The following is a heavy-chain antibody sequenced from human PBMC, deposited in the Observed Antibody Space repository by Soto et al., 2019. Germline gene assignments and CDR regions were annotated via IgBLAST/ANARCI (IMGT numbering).Heavy chain of an antibody. Sequence: SETLSLTWTVSGGSISGYYWSWIRQPPGKGLEWIGYIYSSGSTSYNPSLKSRVTMSVDTSKNHISLKLRSVTAGDTAVYYCARELEYSSGWYYFDYWGQGALVTVSS. CDR1: GGSISGYY. V-gene: IGHV4-59*13. CDR3: ARELEYSSGWYYFDY. CDR2: IYSSGST. D-gene: IGHD6-19*01. J-gene: IGHJ4*02.